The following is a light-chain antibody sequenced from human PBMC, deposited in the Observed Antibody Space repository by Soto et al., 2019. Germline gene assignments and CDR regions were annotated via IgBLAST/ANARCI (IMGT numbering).Light chain of an antibody. CDR2: KAS. J-gene: IGKJ1*01. CDR1: QSISTS. Sequence: DIQMTQSPSTLSASVGDRVTITCRASQSISTSLAWYQQKPGKAPKVLIYKASSVESGVPSRFSGSGAGTEFTLTISSLQPDDFANYYCQHCDSYWTFGQGTKVEIK. V-gene: IGKV1-5*03. CDR3: QHCDSYWT.